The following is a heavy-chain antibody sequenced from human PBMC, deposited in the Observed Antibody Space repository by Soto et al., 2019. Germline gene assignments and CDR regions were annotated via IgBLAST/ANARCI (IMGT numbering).Heavy chain of an antibody. CDR1: GYSFTSYW. CDR2: IYPGDSDT. Sequence: GESLKISCKGSGYSFTSYWIGWVRQMPGKGLEWMGIIYPGDSDTSYSPSFQGQVTISADKSISTAYLQWSSLKASDTAMYYCARQTYYDSSGYYYYYGMDVWGQGTTVTVSS. V-gene: IGHV5-51*01. CDR3: ARQTYYDSSGYYYYYGMDV. J-gene: IGHJ6*02. D-gene: IGHD3-22*01.